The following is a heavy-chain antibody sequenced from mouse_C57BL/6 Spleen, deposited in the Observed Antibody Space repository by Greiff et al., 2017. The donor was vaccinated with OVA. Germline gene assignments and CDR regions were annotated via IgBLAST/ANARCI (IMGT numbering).Heavy chain of an antibody. CDR1: GYTFTSYW. V-gene: IGHV1-55*01. D-gene: IGHD2-4*01. J-gene: IGHJ3*01. CDR2: IYPGSGST. CDR3: ARSAYDYDGAWFAY. Sequence: LQPGAELVKPGASVKMSCKASGYTFTSYWITWVKQRPGQGLEWIGDIYPGSGSTNYNGKFKGKATLTADKSSSTAYMQLSSLTSEDSAVYFCARSAYDYDGAWFAYWGQGTLVTVSA.